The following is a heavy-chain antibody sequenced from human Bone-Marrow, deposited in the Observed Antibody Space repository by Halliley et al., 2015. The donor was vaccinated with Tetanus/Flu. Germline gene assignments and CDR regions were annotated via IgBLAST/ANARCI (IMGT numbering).Heavy chain of an antibody. CDR1: GGSISDYY. CDR2: VFYSGSA. Sequence: LRLSCTISGGSISDYYWSWVRQPPGKGLEWIGYVFYSGSATYNPSLGGRVAISVDTSKNHLSLNLNSVTAADTAVYYCARHYRHWLFDYWGQGTLVTVSS. CDR3: ARHYRHWLFDY. V-gene: IGHV4-59*08. D-gene: IGHD3-16*02. J-gene: IGHJ4*02.